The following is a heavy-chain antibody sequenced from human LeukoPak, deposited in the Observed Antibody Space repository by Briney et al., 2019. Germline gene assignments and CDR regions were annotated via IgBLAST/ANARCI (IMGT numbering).Heavy chain of an antibody. V-gene: IGHV3-30-3*01. J-gene: IGHJ4*02. Sequence: GRSLRLSCAASGFTFSSYAIHWVRQAPGKGLEWVAVISYDGSNKYYADSVKGRFTISRDNSKNTLYLQMNSLRAEDTAVYYCAKDKDPFGLAHWGQGTLVTVSS. CDR3: AKDKDPFGLAH. CDR1: GFTFSSYA. CDR2: ISYDGSNK. D-gene: IGHD3/OR15-3a*01.